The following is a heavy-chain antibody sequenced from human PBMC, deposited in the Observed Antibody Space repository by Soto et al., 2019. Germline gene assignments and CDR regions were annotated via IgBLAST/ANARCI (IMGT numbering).Heavy chain of an antibody. V-gene: IGHV3-7*01. D-gene: IGHD3-16*02. CDR3: ARDWSVMITFGGVIVKDYFDY. J-gene: IGHJ4*02. CDR2: IKQDGSEK. CDR1: GFTFSSYW. Sequence: GGSLRLSCAASGFTFSSYWMSWVRQAPGKGLEWVANIKQDGSEKYYVDSVKGRFTISRDNAKNSLYLQMNSLRAEDRAVYYCARDWSVMITFGGVIVKDYFDYWGQGTLVTVSS.